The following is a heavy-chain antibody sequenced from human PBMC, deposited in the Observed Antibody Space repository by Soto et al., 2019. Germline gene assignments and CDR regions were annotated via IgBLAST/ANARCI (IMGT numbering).Heavy chain of an antibody. CDR3: ASLLGSVTTFDN. CDR2: ISPDGRTT. Sequence: GGSLRLSCAASGFMFSRSWMSWVRQAPGEGLKWVASISPDGRTTYYVDSVKGRSTISRDNAENSVYLQMNSLRVEDTAIFYCASLLGSVTTFDNWGQGT. V-gene: IGHV3-7*01. J-gene: IGHJ4*02. D-gene: IGHD1-1*01. CDR1: GFMFSRSW.